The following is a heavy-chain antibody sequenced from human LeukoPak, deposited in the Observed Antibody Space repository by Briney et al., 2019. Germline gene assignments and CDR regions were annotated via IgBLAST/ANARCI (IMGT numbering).Heavy chain of an antibody. CDR2: IKQDGSEK. D-gene: IGHD6-13*01. Sequence: PGGSLRLSCAASGFTFSSYWMSWVRQAPGKGLEGVANIKQDGSEKYYVDSVKGLFTISRDNATNSLYLQMNSPRAEDTAVYYCARDFSSSWYPYYYYYMDVWGKGTTVTVSS. J-gene: IGHJ6*03. V-gene: IGHV3-7*01. CDR1: GFTFSSYW. CDR3: ARDFSSSWYPYYYYYMDV.